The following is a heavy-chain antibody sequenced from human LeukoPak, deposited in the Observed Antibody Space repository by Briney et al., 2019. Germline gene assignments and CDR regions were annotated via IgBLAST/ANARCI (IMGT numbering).Heavy chain of an antibody. CDR1: GGSMSISSYY. CDR2: IYYGGSA. D-gene: IGHD1-7*01. Sequence: SETLSLTCTVSGGSMSISSYYWGWLRQPPGKGLEWVGSIYYGGSAYYNPSLESRLAISVDTSMNQFSLKLNSVTAADTAVYYCGTLRYNWNYYFESWGQGTLVTVSS. J-gene: IGHJ4*02. CDR3: GTLRYNWNYYFES. V-gene: IGHV4-39*01.